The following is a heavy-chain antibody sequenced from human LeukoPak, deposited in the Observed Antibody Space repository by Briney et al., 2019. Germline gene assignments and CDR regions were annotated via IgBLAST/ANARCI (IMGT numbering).Heavy chain of an antibody. Sequence: GGSLRLSCAASGFTFSSYAMSWVRQAPGRGLEGVSAISGSGGSTYYADSVKGRFTISRDNSKNTLYLQMNSLRAEDTAVYYCAKDFGSGYGSGSYLKFDYWGQGTLVTVSS. CDR2: ISGSGGST. D-gene: IGHD3-10*01. CDR3: AKDFGSGYGSGSYLKFDY. V-gene: IGHV3-23*01. CDR1: GFTFSSYA. J-gene: IGHJ4*02.